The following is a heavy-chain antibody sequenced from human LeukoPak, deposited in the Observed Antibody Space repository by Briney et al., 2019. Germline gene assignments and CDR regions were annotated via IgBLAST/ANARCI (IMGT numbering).Heavy chain of an antibody. V-gene: IGHV3-9*01. Sequence: PGGSLRLSCAASGFTFDDYAMHWVRQAPGKGLEWVSGISWNSGSIGYADSVKGRFTISRDNAKNSLYLQMNSLRAEDTALYYCAKDIRGYYGSGSYYKVGAFDIWGQGTMVTVSS. CDR1: GFTFDDYA. D-gene: IGHD3-10*01. J-gene: IGHJ3*02. CDR2: ISWNSGSI. CDR3: AKDIRGYYGSGSYYKVGAFDI.